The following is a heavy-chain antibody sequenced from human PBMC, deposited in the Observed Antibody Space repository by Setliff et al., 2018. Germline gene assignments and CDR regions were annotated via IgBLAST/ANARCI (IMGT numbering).Heavy chain of an antibody. Sequence: GGSLRLSCATSGFTFSSYWMSWVRQAPGKGPEWVAVISHDGGNVYNADSVKGRFTISRDNSKNTLYLQMNSLRAEDTAVYYCARLALTGYDSSGYYYALDYYYYMDVWGKGTTVTVSS. J-gene: IGHJ6*03. CDR1: GFTFSSYW. V-gene: IGHV3-30*07. CDR2: ISHDGGNV. D-gene: IGHD3-22*01. CDR3: ARLALTGYDSSGYYYALDYYYYMDV.